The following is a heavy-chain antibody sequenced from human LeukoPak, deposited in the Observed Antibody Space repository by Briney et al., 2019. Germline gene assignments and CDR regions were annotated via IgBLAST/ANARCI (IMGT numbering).Heavy chain of an antibody. D-gene: IGHD6-19*01. Sequence: GGSLRLSCAASGFTFSSYSMNWVRQAPGKVLEWVSYISSSSSTIYYADSVKGRFTISRDNAKNTLYLQMNSLRAEGTVVYYCAREQWLSLGKIYGMDVWGQGTTVTVSS. CDR2: ISSSSSTI. J-gene: IGHJ6*02. V-gene: IGHV3-48*01. CDR3: AREQWLSLGKIYGMDV. CDR1: GFTFSSYS.